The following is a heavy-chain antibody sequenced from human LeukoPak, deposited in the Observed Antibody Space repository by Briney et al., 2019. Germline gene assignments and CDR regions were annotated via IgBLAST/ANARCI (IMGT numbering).Heavy chain of an antibody. CDR3: ARANPLYCSSTTCLFDY. Sequence: GASVKVSCKASGYTFTGYYMHWVRQAPGQGLEWMGWINPNSGDTNYAQKFQGRVTMTRDTSIITAHMELSRLRSDDTAVYYCARANPLYCSSTTCLFDYWGQGTLVTVSS. V-gene: IGHV1-2*02. J-gene: IGHJ4*02. D-gene: IGHD2-2*01. CDR1: GYTFTGYY. CDR2: INPNSGDT.